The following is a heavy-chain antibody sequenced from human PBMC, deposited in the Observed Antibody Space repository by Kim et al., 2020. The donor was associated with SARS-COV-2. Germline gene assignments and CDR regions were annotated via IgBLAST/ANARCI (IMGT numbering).Heavy chain of an antibody. CDR1: GFTFSSYG. Sequence: GGSLRLSCAASGFTFSSYGMHWVRQAPGKGLEWVAVISYDGSNKYYADSVKGRFTISRDNSKNTLYLQMNSLRAEDTAVYYCAKWMYGKLWFGEPAVDY. V-gene: IGHV3-30*18. CDR3: AKWMYGKLWFGEPAVDY. J-gene: IGHJ4*01. CDR2: ISYDGSNK. D-gene: IGHD3-10*01.